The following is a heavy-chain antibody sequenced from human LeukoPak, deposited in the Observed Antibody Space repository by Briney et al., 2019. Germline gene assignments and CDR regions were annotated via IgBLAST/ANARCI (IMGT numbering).Heavy chain of an antibody. CDR2: ISRRAGTT. J-gene: IGHJ3*02. CDR1: GFTFSSSS. Sequence: PGGSLRLSCVASGFTFSSSSMSWVRQAPGKGPQWVSTISRRAGTTYYADSVKGRFTISRDDSKSMLYLQMNSLRPEDTAVYYCAKTVGAADPFGIWGQGTMVTVSS. D-gene: IGHD1-26*01. V-gene: IGHV3-23*01. CDR3: AKTVGAADPFGI.